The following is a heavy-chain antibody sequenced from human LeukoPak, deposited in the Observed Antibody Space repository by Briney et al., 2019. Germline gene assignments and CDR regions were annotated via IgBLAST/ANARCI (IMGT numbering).Heavy chain of an antibody. D-gene: IGHD2-2*01. CDR3: ARARTYCSSTSCSNWFDP. CDR2: IGTAGDT. V-gene: IGHV3-13*01. Sequence: TGGSLRLSCAASGLTFSSYDMHWVREATGKSLEWVSAIGTAGDTYYPGSVKGRFTISRENAKNSLYLQMNSLRAGDTAVYYCARARTYCSSTSCSNWFDPWGQGTLVTVSS. CDR1: GLTFSSYD. J-gene: IGHJ5*02.